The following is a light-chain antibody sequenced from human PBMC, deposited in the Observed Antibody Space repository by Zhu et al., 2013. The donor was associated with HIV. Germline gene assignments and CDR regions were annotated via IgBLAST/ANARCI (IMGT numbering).Light chain of an antibody. CDR1: QSLVDTDGNTY. CDR2: KIS. CDR3: MQHIQFPRT. Sequence: DIVLTQTPVSSLVALGQPASISCRSSQSLVDTDGNTYLTWLHQRPGQPPRLLIYKISNRFPGVPDRFSGSGTGTYFTLKISAVEAEDVGIYYCMQHIQFPRTFGQGTKLEIK. J-gene: IGKJ1*01. V-gene: IGKV2-24*01.